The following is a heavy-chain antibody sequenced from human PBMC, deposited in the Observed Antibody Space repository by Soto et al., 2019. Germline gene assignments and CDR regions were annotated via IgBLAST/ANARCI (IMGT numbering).Heavy chain of an antibody. V-gene: IGHV3-30*18. CDR1: GFTFSSYG. CDR3: AKAVNIHVRGVPPPDG. D-gene: IGHD3-10*01. CDR2: ISYDGSNK. Sequence: GGSLRLSCAASGFTFSSYGMHWVRQAPGKGLEWVAVISYDGSNKYYADSVQGRFTIPRDNSKNTLYLQMNTLRPEDTAVYYCAKAVNIHVRGVPPPDGWGKGTTVTVSS. J-gene: IGHJ6*04.